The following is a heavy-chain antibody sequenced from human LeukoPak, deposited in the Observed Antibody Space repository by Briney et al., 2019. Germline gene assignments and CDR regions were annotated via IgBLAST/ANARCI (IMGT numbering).Heavy chain of an antibody. J-gene: IGHJ4*02. CDR2: ISNSGSTI. CDR1: GFTFSDYH. D-gene: IGHD1-26*01. CDR3: ARGRATKNSDY. Sequence: GGSLRLSCAASGFTFSDYHMSWIRQAPGKGLEWVSYISNSGSTIYYVDSVKGRFTISRDNAKNFLYLQMNSLRAEDTAVYFCARGRATKNSDYWGQGTLVTVSS. V-gene: IGHV3-11*01.